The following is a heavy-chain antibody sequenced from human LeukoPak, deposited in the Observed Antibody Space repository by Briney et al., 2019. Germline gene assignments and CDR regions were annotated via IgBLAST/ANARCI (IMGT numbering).Heavy chain of an antibody. D-gene: IGHD3-16*01. CDR3: ARDAYDYVWGSLIN. J-gene: IGHJ4*02. V-gene: IGHV3-11*01. Sequence: GGSLRLSCAASGFTFSDYYMSWIRQAPGKGLEWVSCISSSGSTIYYADSVKGRFTISRDNAKNSLYLQMNSLRAEDTAVYYCARDAYDYVWGSLINWGQGTLVTVSS. CDR1: GFTFSDYY. CDR2: ISSSGSTI.